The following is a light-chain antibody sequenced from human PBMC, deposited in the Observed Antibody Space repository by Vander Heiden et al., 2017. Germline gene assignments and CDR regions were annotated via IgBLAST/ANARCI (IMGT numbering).Light chain of an antibody. Sequence: EILMTQSPGTLSVSPGERATLSCRASQSVNTNLAWYQKKPGQAPGLLIYGASTRATGIPARFSGSGSGTEFTLTISSLQSEDFAVYYCQQFSNWPYTLGQGTKLEI. CDR1: QSVNTN. CDR2: GAS. V-gene: IGKV3-15*01. J-gene: IGKJ2*01. CDR3: QQFSNWPYT.